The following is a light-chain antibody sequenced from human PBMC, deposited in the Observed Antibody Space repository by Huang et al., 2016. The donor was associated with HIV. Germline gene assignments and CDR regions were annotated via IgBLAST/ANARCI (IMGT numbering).Light chain of an antibody. CDR1: QGITKS. V-gene: IGKV1-NL1*01. CDR2: ATS. Sequence: DIQMTQSPSSLSASVGDRVTITFRASQGITKSLVLYQPKPGKAPKLLLFATSRLERGVPSRVSGSGSGTDFTLTISSLQPEDFATYYCQQYYNTPYTFGQGTKLEIK. CDR3: QQYYNTPYT. J-gene: IGKJ2*01.